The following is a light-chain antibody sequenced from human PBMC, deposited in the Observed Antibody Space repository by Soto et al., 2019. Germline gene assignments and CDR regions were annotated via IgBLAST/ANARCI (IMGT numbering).Light chain of an antibody. CDR1: QSISTS. CDR3: QQSYSTPAIS. J-gene: IGKJ5*01. V-gene: IGKV1-39*01. CDR2: VAS. Sequence: DIQMTQSPSSLSASVGDRVTITCRASQSISTSLNWYQQKPGKAPKLLIYVASSLQSGVPSRFSGSGSATDFTITISSLQHEDFATYYCQQSYSTPAISFGQATRLEIK.